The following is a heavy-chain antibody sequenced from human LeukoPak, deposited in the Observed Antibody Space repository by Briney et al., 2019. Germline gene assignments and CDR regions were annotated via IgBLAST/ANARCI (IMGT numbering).Heavy chain of an antibody. CDR3: AKDRVSSGWLYYLDY. Sequence: GSLRLSCAASGFTFSSYAMSWVRQAPGKGLEWVSDISGNGRNTYYADSVKGRLTISRDNSKNTLYLQMNSLRAEDTAVYYCAKDRVSSGWLYYLDYWGQGTLVTVSS. D-gene: IGHD6-19*01. CDR1: GFTFSSYA. CDR2: ISGNGRNT. J-gene: IGHJ4*02. V-gene: IGHV3-23*01.